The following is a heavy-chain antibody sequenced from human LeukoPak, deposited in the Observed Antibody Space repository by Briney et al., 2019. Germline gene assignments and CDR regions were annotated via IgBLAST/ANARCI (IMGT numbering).Heavy chain of an antibody. Sequence: GGSLRLSCVASGFTFSSYAMHWVRQAPGKGLEWVALISYDGSNKYYADSVKGRFTISRDNSKNTLYLQMNSLRVEDTAVYYCARDQSSSWYVAWFDPWGQGTLVTVSS. CDR1: GFTFSSYA. CDR2: ISYDGSNK. V-gene: IGHV3-30-3*01. CDR3: ARDQSSSWYVAWFDP. D-gene: IGHD6-13*01. J-gene: IGHJ5*02.